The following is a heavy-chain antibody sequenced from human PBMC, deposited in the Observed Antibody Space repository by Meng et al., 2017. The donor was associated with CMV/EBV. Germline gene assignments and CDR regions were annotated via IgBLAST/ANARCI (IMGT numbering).Heavy chain of an antibody. V-gene: IGHV3-47*02. J-gene: IGHJ3*02. CDR1: GFAFSSYA. D-gene: IGHD6-13*01. CDR2: IGTGGDT. Sequence: GESLKISCAASGFAFSSYALHWVRRAPGKGLEWVSAIGTGGDTYYADSVMGRFTISRDNAKKSLYLQMNSLIAEDMAVYYCARERIAAAGTDAFDIWGQGTMVTVSS. CDR3: ARERIAAAGTDAFDI.